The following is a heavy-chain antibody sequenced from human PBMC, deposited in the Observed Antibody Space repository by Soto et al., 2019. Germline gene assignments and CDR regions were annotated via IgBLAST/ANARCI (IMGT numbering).Heavy chain of an antibody. Sequence: EVQLVESGGGLVKPGGSLRLSCAASGFTFSSYSMNWVRQAPGKGLEWVSSISSSSSYIYYADSVKGRFTISRDNAKNSLYRQMNSLRAEDTVVYYCAREGAARFSGPNPLDYWGQGTLVTVSS. CDR3: AREGAARFSGPNPLDY. V-gene: IGHV3-21*01. CDR1: GFTFSSYS. D-gene: IGHD6-6*01. J-gene: IGHJ4*02. CDR2: ISSSSSYI.